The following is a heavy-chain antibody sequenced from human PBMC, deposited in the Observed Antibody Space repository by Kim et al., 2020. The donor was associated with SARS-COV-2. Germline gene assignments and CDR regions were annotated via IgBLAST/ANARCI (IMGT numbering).Heavy chain of an antibody. CDR2: ISSSSSYI. D-gene: IGHD4-17*01. J-gene: IGHJ3*02. CDR3: ASGRGYGDYNLPEDAFDI. Sequence: GGSLRLSCAASGFTFSSYSMNWVRQAPGKGLEWVSSISSSSSYIYYADSVKGRFTISRDNAKNSLYLQMNSLRAEDTAVYYCASGRGYGDYNLPEDAFDIWGQGTMVTVSS. CDR1: GFTFSSYS. V-gene: IGHV3-21*01.